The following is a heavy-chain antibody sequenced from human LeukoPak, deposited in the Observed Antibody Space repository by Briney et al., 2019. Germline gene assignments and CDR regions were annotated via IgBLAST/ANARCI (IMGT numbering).Heavy chain of an antibody. Sequence: GGSLRLSCAASGFTFDDYGMNWVRQAPGKGLEWVSGINWNGDTTGYADSVKGRVIISRDNAKNSLYLQMNSLRVEDTAVYYCLRGDRRDYWGQGTLVTVSS. CDR3: LRGDRRDY. V-gene: IGHV3-20*04. CDR2: INWNGDTT. J-gene: IGHJ4*02. CDR1: GFTFDDYG.